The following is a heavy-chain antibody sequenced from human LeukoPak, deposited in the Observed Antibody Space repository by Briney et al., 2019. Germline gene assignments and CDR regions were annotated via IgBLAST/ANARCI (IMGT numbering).Heavy chain of an antibody. Sequence: GGSLRLSCAASGFTFTRYWMAWVRQAPGKGLEWVANIKQDGSEKYYVDSVKGRFTISRDNAKNSLYLQMNSLRAEDTAVYYCARDHDYGGFGYWGQGTLVTVPS. V-gene: IGHV3-7*01. CDR1: GFTFTRYW. J-gene: IGHJ4*02. CDR3: ARDHDYGGFGY. D-gene: IGHD4-17*01. CDR2: IKQDGSEK.